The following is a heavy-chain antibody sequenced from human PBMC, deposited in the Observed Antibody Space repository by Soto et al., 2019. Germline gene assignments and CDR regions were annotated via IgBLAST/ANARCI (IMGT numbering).Heavy chain of an antibody. J-gene: IGHJ4*02. CDR2: IYYSGST. CDR3: GRSFGVAAAGPFEY. V-gene: IGHV4-31*03. D-gene: IGHD6-13*01. Sequence: QVQLQESGPGLVKPSQTLSLTCTVSGGSISSGGYYWSWIRQHPGKGLEWIGYIYYSGSTYYKPSLSSRVTISVVTSKNQSSLQLSSVTAADTAGYYCGRSFGVAAAGPFEYWGQATEVSVSS. CDR1: GGSISSGGYY.